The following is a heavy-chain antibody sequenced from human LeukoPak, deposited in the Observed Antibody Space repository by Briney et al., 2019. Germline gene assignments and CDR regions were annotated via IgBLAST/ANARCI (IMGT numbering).Heavy chain of an antibody. CDR3: ARDGGGMDV. V-gene: IGHV1-2*02. J-gene: IGHJ6*02. CDR2: INSNSGVT. D-gene: IGHD3-16*01. CDR1: GYTFTGFY. Sequence: GASVKVSCKTSGYTFTGFYIHWVRQAPGQGLEWMGSINSNSGVTHSAQKFQGRVTMTRDTSISTAYMDVTRLTSDDTAVYYCARDGGGMDVWGQGTTVTVSS.